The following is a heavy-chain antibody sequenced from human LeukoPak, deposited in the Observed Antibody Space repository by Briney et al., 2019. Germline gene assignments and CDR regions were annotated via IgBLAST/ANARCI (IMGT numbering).Heavy chain of an antibody. CDR2: IYYSGST. V-gene: IGHV4-59*12. Sequence: SETLSLTCTVSGGSISSYYWSWIRQPPGKGLEWIGYIYYSGSTNYNPSLKSRVTISVDTSKNQFSLKLSSVTAADTAVYYCARSPRRPHFYSSGSYYNYFDYWGQGTLVTVSS. CDR1: GGSISSYY. J-gene: IGHJ4*02. CDR3: ARSPRRPHFYSSGSYYNYFDY. D-gene: IGHD3-10*01.